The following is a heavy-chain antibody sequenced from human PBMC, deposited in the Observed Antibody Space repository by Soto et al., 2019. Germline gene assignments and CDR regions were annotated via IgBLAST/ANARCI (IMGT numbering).Heavy chain of an antibody. D-gene: IGHD2-15*01. Sequence: ASVKVSCKASGYTFTSYGISWVRQAPGQGLEWMGWISAYNGNTNYAQKLQGRVTMTTDTSTSTAYMELRSLRSDDTAVYYCARDYRDCSGGSCYEWWFDPWGQGTLVTVSS. J-gene: IGHJ5*02. V-gene: IGHV1-18*01. CDR2: ISAYNGNT. CDR3: ARDYRDCSGGSCYEWWFDP. CDR1: GYTFTSYG.